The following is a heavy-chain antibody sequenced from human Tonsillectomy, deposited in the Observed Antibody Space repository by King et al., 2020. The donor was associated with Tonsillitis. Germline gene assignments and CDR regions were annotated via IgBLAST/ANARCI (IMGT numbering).Heavy chain of an antibody. CDR2: ISYDGSNK. J-gene: IGHJ4*02. D-gene: IGHD5-18*01. Sequence: VQLVEPGGGVVQPGRSLRLSCAASGFTFSSYGMHWVRQAPGKGLEWVAVISYDGSNKYYADSVKGRFTISRDNSKNTLYLQMNSLRAEDTAVYYCAKDRRIQLWSTAPYYFDYWGQGTLVTVSS. CDR3: AKDRRIQLWSTAPYYFDY. CDR1: GFTFSSYG. V-gene: IGHV3-30*18.